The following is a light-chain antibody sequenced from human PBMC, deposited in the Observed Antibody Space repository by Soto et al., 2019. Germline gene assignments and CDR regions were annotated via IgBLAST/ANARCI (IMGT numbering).Light chain of an antibody. CDR3: QQYNSYSYT. J-gene: IGKJ2*01. Sequence: DIQMTQSPSTLSASGGDRVTITCRASQSISSWLAWYQQKPGKAPKLLIYDASSLESGVPLRFSCSGSGTEFTLTISSLHPDDFATYYCQQYNSYSYTFGQGTKLEIK. CDR2: DAS. CDR1: QSISSW. V-gene: IGKV1-5*01.